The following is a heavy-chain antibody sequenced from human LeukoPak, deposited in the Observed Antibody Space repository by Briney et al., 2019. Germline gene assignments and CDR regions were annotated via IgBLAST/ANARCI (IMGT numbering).Heavy chain of an antibody. J-gene: IGHJ5*02. CDR1: GFTVSSNY. Sequence: PGGSLRLSCAASGFTVSSNYMSWVRQAPGKGLEWVAVIWYDGSNKYYADSVKGRFTISRDNSKNTLYLQMNSLRAEDTAVYYCARDALPAAASWFDPWGQGTLVTVSS. CDR3: ARDALPAAASWFDP. V-gene: IGHV3-33*08. D-gene: IGHD6-13*01. CDR2: IWYDGSNK.